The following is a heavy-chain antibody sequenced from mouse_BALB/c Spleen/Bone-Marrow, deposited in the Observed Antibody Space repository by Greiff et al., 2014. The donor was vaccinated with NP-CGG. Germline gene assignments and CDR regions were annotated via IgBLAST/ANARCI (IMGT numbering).Heavy chain of an antibody. CDR2: IDPANGNT. V-gene: IGHV14-3*02. D-gene: IGHD2-3*01. Sequence: SGAELVKPGASVKLSCTASGFNIKDTYMHWVKQRPEQGLEWIGRIDPANGNTKYDPKFQGKATITADTSSNTAYLQLSSLTSGDTAVYYCARGLLQYYYAMDHWGQGTSVTVSS. CDR1: GFNIKDTY. CDR3: ARGLLQYYYAMDH. J-gene: IGHJ4*01.